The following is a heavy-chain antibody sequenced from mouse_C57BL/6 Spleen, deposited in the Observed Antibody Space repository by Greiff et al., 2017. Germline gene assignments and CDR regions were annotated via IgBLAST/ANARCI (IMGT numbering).Heavy chain of an antibody. CDR1: GFTFSSYA. CDR3: ARDGGPYYSNY. D-gene: IGHD2-5*01. V-gene: IGHV5-4*01. Sequence: EVQWVESGGGLVKPGGSLKLSCAASGFTFSSYAMSWVRQTPEKRLEWVATISDGGSYTYYPDNVKGRFTISRDNAKNNLYLQMSHLKSEDTAMYYCARDGGPYYSNYWGQGTTLTVSS. J-gene: IGHJ2*01. CDR2: ISDGGSYT.